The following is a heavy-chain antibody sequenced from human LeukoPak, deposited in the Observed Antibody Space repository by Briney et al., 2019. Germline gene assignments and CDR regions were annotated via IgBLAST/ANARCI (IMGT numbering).Heavy chain of an antibody. CDR3: AKAYLRYFDWSGDFDY. CDR1: GFTFSSYG. J-gene: IGHJ4*02. V-gene: IGHV3-30*02. CDR2: IRYDGSNK. Sequence: GGSLRLSCAASGFTFSSYGMHWVRQAPGKGLEWVAFIRYDGSNKYYADSVKGRFTISRDNSKNTLYLQMNSPRAEDTAVYYCAKAYLRYFDWSGDFDYWGQGTLVTVSS. D-gene: IGHD3-9*01.